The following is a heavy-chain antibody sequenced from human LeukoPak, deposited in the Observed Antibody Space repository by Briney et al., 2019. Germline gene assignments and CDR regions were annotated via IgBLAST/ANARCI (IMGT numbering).Heavy chain of an antibody. D-gene: IGHD2-2*01. Sequence: SETLSLTCAVYGGSFSGYYWSWIRQPPGKGLEWIGEINHSGSTNYNPSLKSRVTISVDTSKNQFSLKLSSVTAADTAVYYCAREAIVVVPAATKIEVCYYYGMDVWGQGTTVTVS. V-gene: IGHV4-34*01. CDR2: INHSGST. CDR3: AREAIVVVPAATKIEVCYYYGMDV. J-gene: IGHJ6*02. CDR1: GGSFSGYY.